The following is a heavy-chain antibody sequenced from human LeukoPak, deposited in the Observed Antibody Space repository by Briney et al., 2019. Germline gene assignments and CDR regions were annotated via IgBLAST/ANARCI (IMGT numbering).Heavy chain of an antibody. CDR3: ARDRAEYYYDSSGYYDY. D-gene: IGHD3-22*01. V-gene: IGHV3-11*01. CDR2: ISSSGSTI. Sequence: GGSLRLSCAASGFTFSDYYMSWIRQAPGKGLEWVSYISSSGSTIYYADSVKGRFTISRDNAKNSPYLQMNSLRAEDTAVYYCARDRAEYYYDSSGYYDYWGQGTLVTVSS. J-gene: IGHJ4*02. CDR1: GFTFSDYY.